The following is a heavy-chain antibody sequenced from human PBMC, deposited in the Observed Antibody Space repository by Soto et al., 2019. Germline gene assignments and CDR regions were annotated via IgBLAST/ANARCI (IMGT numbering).Heavy chain of an antibody. J-gene: IGHJ4*01. CDR3: VRDRDLDRDMVHADL. D-gene: IGHD5-18*01. CDR2: ITIRTGNI. V-gene: IGHV3-48*02. Sequence: PGGSLRLSCEASGFTISGCSMNWVRQAPGKGLEWLAYITIRTGNIVYADSVRGRFTISADNAENSVFLQMNSLRDEDTAVYFCVRDRDLDRDMVHADLWGRGTLVTVSS. CDR1: GFTISGCS.